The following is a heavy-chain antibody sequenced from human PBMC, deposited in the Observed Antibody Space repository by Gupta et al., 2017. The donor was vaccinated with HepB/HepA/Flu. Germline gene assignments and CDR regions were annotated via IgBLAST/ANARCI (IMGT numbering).Heavy chain of an antibody. Sequence: VDSVKGRFTISRDNAKNSLYLQMNSLRAEDTAVYYCARVAMVRGVDYWGQGTLVTVSS. CDR3: ARVAMVRGVDY. V-gene: IGHV3-7*01. D-gene: IGHD3-10*01. J-gene: IGHJ4*02.